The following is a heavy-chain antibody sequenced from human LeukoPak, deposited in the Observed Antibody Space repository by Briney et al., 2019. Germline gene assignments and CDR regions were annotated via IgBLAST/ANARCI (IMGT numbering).Heavy chain of an antibody. V-gene: IGHV4-34*01. CDR3: ARGPRIARHHYYKGTKEVYGWFDP. CDR1: GGSFSGYY. Sequence: PSETLSLTCAVYGGSFSGYYWSWIRQPPGKGLEWIGEINHSGSTNYNPSLKSRVTISVDTSKNQFSLKLSSVTAADTAVYYCARGPRIARHHYYKGTKEVYGWFDPWGQGTLVTVSS. J-gene: IGHJ5*02. CDR2: INHSGST. D-gene: IGHD1-26*01.